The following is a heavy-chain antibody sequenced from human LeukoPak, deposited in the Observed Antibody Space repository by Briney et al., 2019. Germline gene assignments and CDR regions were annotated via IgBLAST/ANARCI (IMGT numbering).Heavy chain of an antibody. J-gene: IGHJ5*01. CDR3: ARDFASGNPKYWFDS. CDR2: INPSRGST. Sequence: ASVKVSCKASGYTFINYYIHWVRQAPGQGLEWMGIINPSRGSTNYAQEFQGRATMTRDMSTSTVYMELSSLRSEDTAVYYCARDFASGNPKYWFDSWGQGTLVTVSS. V-gene: IGHV1-46*01. D-gene: IGHD3-10*01. CDR1: GYTFINYY.